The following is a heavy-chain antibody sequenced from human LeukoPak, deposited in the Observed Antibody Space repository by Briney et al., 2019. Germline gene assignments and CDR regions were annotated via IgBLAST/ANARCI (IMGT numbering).Heavy chain of an antibody. J-gene: IGHJ6*03. D-gene: IGHD6-13*01. CDR3: AICPSSSWYGYYYYYMDV. CDR2: MNPNSGNT. CDR1: GYTFTSYD. Sequence: GASVKVSCKASGYTFTSYDINWVRQATGQGLEWMGWMNPNSGNTGYAQKFQGRVTMTRNTSISTAYMELSSLRSEDTAVYYCAICPSSSWYGYYYYYMDVWGKGTTVTVSS. V-gene: IGHV1-8*01.